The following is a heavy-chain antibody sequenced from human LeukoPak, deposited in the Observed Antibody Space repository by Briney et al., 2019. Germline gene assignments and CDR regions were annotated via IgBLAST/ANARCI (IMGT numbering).Heavy chain of an antibody. D-gene: IGHD6-13*01. CDR1: GYTFTNYG. CDR2: ISGYNGNP. Sequence: GASVKVSCKTSGYTFTNYGISWVRQAPGQGLEWMGWISGYNGNPRYAQKVQGRVTMTTDTSTNTAYMEVNSLRSDDTAIYYCARDPSLAGAGIRLFDYWGQGTLVIVSS. J-gene: IGHJ4*02. V-gene: IGHV1-18*01. CDR3: ARDPSLAGAGIRLFDY.